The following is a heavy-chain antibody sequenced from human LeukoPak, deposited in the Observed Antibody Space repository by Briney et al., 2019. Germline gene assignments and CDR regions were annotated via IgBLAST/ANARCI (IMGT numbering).Heavy chain of an antibody. CDR2: IYYSGST. CDR1: GGSISSYY. V-gene: IGHV4-59*08. D-gene: IGHD3-10*01. J-gene: IGHJ6*03. CDR3: VYGRYYSYRDV. Sequence: PSETLSLTCTVSGGSISSYYWSWIRQPPGKGLEWIGYIYYSGSTNYNPSLKSRVTISVDTSKNQFSLKLSSVTAADTAVYYCVYGRYYSYRDVWGKGTTVTVSS.